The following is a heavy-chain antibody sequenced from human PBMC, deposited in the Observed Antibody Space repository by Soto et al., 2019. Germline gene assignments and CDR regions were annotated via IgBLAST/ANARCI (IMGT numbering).Heavy chain of an antibody. D-gene: IGHD3-22*01. J-gene: IGHJ3*02. CDR1: GFTFDNYA. CDR3: AKDIWADSSGYSSDAFDI. V-gene: IGHV3-9*01. Sequence: HPGGSLRLSCAASGFTFDNYAMHWVRQAPGKGLEWVSGISWNSGSIGYADSVKGRFTISRDNAKNSLYLQMNSLRAEDTALYYCAKDIWADSSGYSSDAFDIWGQGTMVTVSS. CDR2: ISWNSGSI.